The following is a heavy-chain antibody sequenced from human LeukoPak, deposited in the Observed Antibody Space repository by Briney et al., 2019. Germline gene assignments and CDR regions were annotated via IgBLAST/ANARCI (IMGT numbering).Heavy chain of an antibody. Sequence: PGGSLRLSCAASGFTFSTYWMSWVRQAPGKGLEWVANIKQDGSEKYYVDSVKGRFTISRDNAKNSLYLQMNSLRAKDTAVYYCARDHGRSLLDYWGQGTLVTVSS. CDR3: ARDHGRSLLDY. J-gene: IGHJ4*02. D-gene: IGHD1-26*01. V-gene: IGHV3-7*01. CDR1: GFTFSTYW. CDR2: IKQDGSEK.